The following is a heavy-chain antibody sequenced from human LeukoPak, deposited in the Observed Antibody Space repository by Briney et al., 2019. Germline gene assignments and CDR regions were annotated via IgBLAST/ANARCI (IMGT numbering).Heavy chain of an antibody. D-gene: IGHD3-9*01. J-gene: IGHJ4*02. CDR1: GLTFSSSA. Sequence: PGGSLRLSCAASGLTFSSSAMTWVRQAPGKGLEWVSAISGSGGSTYYADSVKGRFTISRDNSKNTLYLQMNSLRAEDTALYYCARGFGDYDILTDYNVPGFDSWGQGTLVTVSS. CDR3: ARGFGDYDILTDYNVPGFDS. V-gene: IGHV3-23*01. CDR2: ISGSGGST.